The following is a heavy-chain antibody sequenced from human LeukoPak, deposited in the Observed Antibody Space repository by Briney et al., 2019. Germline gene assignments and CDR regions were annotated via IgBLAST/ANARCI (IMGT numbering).Heavy chain of an antibody. CDR3: ARGGCCGYCSSTSCYRNGAWFDP. CDR2: FDPEDGET. J-gene: IGHJ5*02. D-gene: IGHD2-2*02. Sequence: ASVKVSCKVSGYTLTELSMHWVRQAPGKGLEWMGGFDPEDGETIYAQKFQGRVTMTEDTSTDTAYMELSSLRSEDTAVYYCARGGCCGYCSSTSCYRNGAWFDPWGQGTLVTVSS. CDR1: GYTLTELS. V-gene: IGHV1-24*01.